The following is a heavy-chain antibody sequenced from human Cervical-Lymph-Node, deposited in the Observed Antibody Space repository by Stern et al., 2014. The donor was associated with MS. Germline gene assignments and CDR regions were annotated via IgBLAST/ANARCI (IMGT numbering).Heavy chain of an antibody. CDR3: ARDLASSGWYKGWYFDL. V-gene: IGHV4-61*01. CDR1: GGSVTSDTYY. CDR2: VFHRGTT. J-gene: IGHJ2*01. Sequence: QLQLQESGPGLVKPSETLSLTCTVSGGSVTSDTYYWNWVRQSPGKGLEWIGSVFHRGTTNYNPSLKSRVTMSMDMSKNQFSLKLNSVTAADTAVYYCARDLASSGWYKGWYFDLWGRGTLVSVSS. D-gene: IGHD6-19*01.